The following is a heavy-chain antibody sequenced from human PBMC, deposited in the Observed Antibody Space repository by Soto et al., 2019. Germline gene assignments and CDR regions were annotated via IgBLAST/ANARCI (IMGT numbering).Heavy chain of an antibody. J-gene: IGHJ6*02. Sequence: GGSLRLSCAASGFTFSSYWMHWVRQAPGKGLVWVSRINSDGSSTSYADSVKGRFTISRDNAKNTLYLQMNSLRAEDTAVYYCARVGSALEYYYYGMDVWGQGTTVTFSS. V-gene: IGHV3-74*01. CDR2: INSDGSST. CDR3: ARVGSALEYYYYGMDV. D-gene: IGHD3-10*01. CDR1: GFTFSSYW.